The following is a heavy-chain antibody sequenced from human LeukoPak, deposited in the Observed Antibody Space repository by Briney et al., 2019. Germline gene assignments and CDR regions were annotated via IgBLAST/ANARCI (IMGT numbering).Heavy chain of an antibody. J-gene: IGHJ4*01. CDR2: IWSDGTNR. D-gene: IGHD4-11*01. CDR3: ARDAQRGFDYSNSLKY. CDR1: GFIFSHHG. Sequence: QPGGSLRLSSAASGFIFSHHGMHWVRQAPGKGLEWVAVIWSDGTNRFYADSVKGRFTISRDNSQNTVFLQMDSLRVKDTAIYYCARDAQRGFDYSNSLKYWGHGTLVTVSS. V-gene: IGHV3-33*01.